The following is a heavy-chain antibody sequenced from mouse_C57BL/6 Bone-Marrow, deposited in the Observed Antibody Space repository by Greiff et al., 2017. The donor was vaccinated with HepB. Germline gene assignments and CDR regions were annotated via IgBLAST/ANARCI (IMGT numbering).Heavy chain of an antibody. CDR3: ARPPLLLRSLYYYAMDY. D-gene: IGHD1-1*01. CDR2: IYPRSGNT. V-gene: IGHV1-81*01. CDR1: GYTFTSYG. J-gene: IGHJ4*01. Sequence: VKLVESGAELARPGASVKLSCKASGYTFTSYGISWVKQSTGQGLEWIGEIYPRSGNTYYNEKFKGKATLTADKSSSTAYMELRSLTSEDSAVYFCARPPLLLRSLYYYAMDYWGQGTSVTVSS.